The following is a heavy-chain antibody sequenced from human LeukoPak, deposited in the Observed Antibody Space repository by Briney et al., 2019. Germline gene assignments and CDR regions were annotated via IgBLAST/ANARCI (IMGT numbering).Heavy chain of an antibody. D-gene: IGHD3-22*01. CDR2: IDPSDSYT. CDR1: GYSFTTYW. V-gene: IGHV5-10-1*01. CDR3: ARQYHYDSSGYPYAFEI. Sequence: GESLKISCKGSGYSFTTYWISWVRQMPGKGLEWMGRIDPSDSYTNYSPSFQGHVTISVDKSISTAYLQWSSLKASDTAMYYCARQYHYDSSGYPYAFEIWGPGTLVTVSS. J-gene: IGHJ3*02.